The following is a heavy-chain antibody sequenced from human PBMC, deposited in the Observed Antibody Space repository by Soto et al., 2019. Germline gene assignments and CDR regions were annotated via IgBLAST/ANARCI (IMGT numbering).Heavy chain of an antibody. CDR2: ISYDGSNK. D-gene: IGHD6-19*01. Sequence: GGSLRLSCAASGFTFSSYAMHWVRQAPGKGLEWVAVISYDGSNKYYADSVKGRFTISRDNSKNTLYLQMNSLRAEDTAVYYCARVIGTAVAGYYFDYWGQGTLVTVSS. CDR3: ARVIGTAVAGYYFDY. CDR1: GFTFSSYA. J-gene: IGHJ4*02. V-gene: IGHV3-30-3*01.